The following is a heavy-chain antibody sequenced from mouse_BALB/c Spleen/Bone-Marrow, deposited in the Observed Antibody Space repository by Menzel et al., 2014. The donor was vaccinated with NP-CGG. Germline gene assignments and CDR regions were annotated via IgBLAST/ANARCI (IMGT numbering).Heavy chain of an antibody. CDR1: GYTFTTYT. CDR2: INPSSGYT. CDR3: ARVYGNYDAMDY. Sequence: VQLQQSGAELARPGASVKMSCRASGYTFTTYTMHWVKQRPGQGLEWIGYINPSSGYTYYNQKFKDKATLTADKSSSAAYLQLSSLTSEHSAVYYCARVYGNYDAMDYWGQGTSVTVSS. J-gene: IGHJ4*01. D-gene: IGHD2-1*01. V-gene: IGHV1-4*01.